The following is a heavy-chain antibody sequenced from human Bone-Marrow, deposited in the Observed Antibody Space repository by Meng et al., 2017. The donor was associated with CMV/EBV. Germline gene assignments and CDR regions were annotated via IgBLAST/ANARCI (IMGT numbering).Heavy chain of an antibody. V-gene: IGHV3-23*01. CDR1: FSSYA. Sequence: FSSYAMNWVRQAPGKGLEWVSVISGSGGSTYHADSVKGRFTISRDNSKKMLYLQMNSLRADDTAVYYCARGSLDTAMVLGYYGMDVWGQGTTVTVSS. J-gene: IGHJ6*02. CDR2: ISGSGGST. D-gene: IGHD5-18*01. CDR3: ARGSLDTAMVLGYYGMDV.